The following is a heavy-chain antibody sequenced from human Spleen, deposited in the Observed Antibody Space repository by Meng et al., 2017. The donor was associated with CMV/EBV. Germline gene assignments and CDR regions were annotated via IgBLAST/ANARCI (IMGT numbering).Heavy chain of an antibody. D-gene: IGHD7-27*01. CDR2: MNPNSGNT. CDR3: ARDTLTGDLDY. CDR1: GYTFTSYD. J-gene: IGHJ4*02. V-gene: IGHV1-8*01. Sequence: ASVKVSCKASGYTFTSYDINWVRQATGQGLEWMGWMNPNSGNTGYAQKFQGRVTMTRTTSISTAYMELSRLRSDDTAVYYRARDTLTGDLDYWGQGTLVTVSS.